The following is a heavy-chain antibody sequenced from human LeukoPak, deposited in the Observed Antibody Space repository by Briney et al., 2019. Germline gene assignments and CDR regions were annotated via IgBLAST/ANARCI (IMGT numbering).Heavy chain of an antibody. CDR2: VYYTGST. V-gene: IGHV4-59*01. CDR3: ARGGASSRYFDF. J-gene: IGHJ4*02. D-gene: IGHD6-13*01. Sequence: SETLSLTCTVSGGSISGDYWSWLRQPPGKGLEWIAFVYYTGSTDYNPSLKSRVTISVDTPKNQFSLKLNSVTAADTAVYYCARGGASSRYFDFWGQGTLVTVSS. CDR1: GGSISGDY.